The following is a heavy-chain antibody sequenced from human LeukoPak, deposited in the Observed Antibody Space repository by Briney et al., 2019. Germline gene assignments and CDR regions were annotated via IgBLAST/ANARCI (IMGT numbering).Heavy chain of an antibody. CDR1: GYTFTSYD. Sequence: ASVKVSCKASGYTFTSYDINWVRQATGQGLEWMGWISAYNGNTNCAQKLQGRVTMTTDTSTSTAYMELRSLRSDDTAVYYCAREGRGSFDPWGQGTLVTVSS. CDR2: ISAYNGNT. D-gene: IGHD3-10*01. J-gene: IGHJ5*02. V-gene: IGHV1-18*01. CDR3: AREGRGSFDP.